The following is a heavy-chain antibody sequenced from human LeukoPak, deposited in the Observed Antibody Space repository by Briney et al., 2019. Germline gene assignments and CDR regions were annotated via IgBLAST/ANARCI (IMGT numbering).Heavy chain of an antibody. D-gene: IGHD3-22*01. CDR1: GFIFSDYW. J-gene: IGHJ1*01. Sequence: GGSLRLSCATSGFIFSDYWMSWVRQAPGKGLEWVANIKQDGSEKYYVDSVKGRFTISRDNAKNSLYLQMNSLRAEDTAVYYCAGDYYDSSGYYPEYFQHWGQGTLVTVSS. CDR2: IKQDGSEK. V-gene: IGHV3-7*03. CDR3: AGDYYDSSGYYPEYFQH.